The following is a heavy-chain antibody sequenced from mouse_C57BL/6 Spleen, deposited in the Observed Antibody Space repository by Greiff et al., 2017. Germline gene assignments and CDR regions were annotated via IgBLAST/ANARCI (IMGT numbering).Heavy chain of an antibody. J-gene: IGHJ1*03. Sequence: QVQLQQPGAELVRPGSSVTLSCKASGYTFTSYWMDWVKQRPGQGLEWIGNIYTSDSETNYNQKFKDKATLTVDKSSSTAYMQLSSLTSEDAAVYDCARSTVVAQGYFDVWGTGTTGTVSS. CDR3: ARSTVVAQGYFDV. D-gene: IGHD1-1*01. CDR1: GYTFTSYW. V-gene: IGHV1-61*01. CDR2: IYTSDSET.